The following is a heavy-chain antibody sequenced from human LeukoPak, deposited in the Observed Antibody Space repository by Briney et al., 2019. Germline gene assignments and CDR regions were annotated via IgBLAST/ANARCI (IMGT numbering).Heavy chain of an antibody. V-gene: IGHV3-23*01. CDR2: ISGSGDNI. CDR1: GFTFGSYA. Sequence: PGGSLRLSCAASGFTFGSYAMSWVRQAPGKGLEWVSGISGSGDNIFYADSVKGRFTISRDNSKNTLYLQMNSLRAEDTAVYYCAKGGWDTAMGVSYYYYGMDVWGQGTTVTVSS. CDR3: AKGGWDTAMGVSYYYYGMDV. J-gene: IGHJ6*02. D-gene: IGHD5-18*01.